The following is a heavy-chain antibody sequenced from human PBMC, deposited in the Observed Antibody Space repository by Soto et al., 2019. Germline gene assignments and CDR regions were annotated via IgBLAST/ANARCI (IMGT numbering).Heavy chain of an antibody. CDR3: ARAGHNGIFGVVITRFGQTSAFDI. Sequence: RASVKVSCKASGYTFTSYYMHWVRQAPGQGLEWMGIINPSGGSTSYAQKFQGRVTMTRDTSTSTVYMELSSLRSEDTAVYYCARAGHNGIFGVVITRFGQTSAFDIWGQGTMVTVSS. J-gene: IGHJ3*02. V-gene: IGHV1-46*01. CDR2: INPSGGST. D-gene: IGHD3-3*01. CDR1: GYTFTSYY.